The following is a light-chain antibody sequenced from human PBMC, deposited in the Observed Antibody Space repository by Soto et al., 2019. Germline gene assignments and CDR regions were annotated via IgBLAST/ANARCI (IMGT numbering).Light chain of an antibody. Sequence: DIQMTQSPSTLSGSVGDRVTITCRASQTISSLLAWYQQKPGKAPKLLIYKASTLKSGVPSRFSGSGSGTEFTLTISSLQPDDFATYYCQQYETFSGTFGPGTKVDI. J-gene: IGKJ1*01. CDR1: QTISSL. CDR2: KAS. V-gene: IGKV1-5*03. CDR3: QQYETFSGT.